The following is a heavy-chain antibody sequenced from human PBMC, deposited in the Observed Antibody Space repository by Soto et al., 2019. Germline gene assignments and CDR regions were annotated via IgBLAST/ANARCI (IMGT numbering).Heavy chain of an antibody. V-gene: IGHV4-34*01. Sequence: PSETLSLTCAVHGGSFIGDYWSWIRQVPGNGLEWIGEINFGGSTNYNPSLTSRVTISVDTSKRQFSLKVNSLTAADTAVYYCARGGLEESALYYDGMYCWSQGTTVTVSS. CDR2: INFGGST. CDR1: GGSFIGDY. CDR3: ARGGLEESALYYDGMYC. D-gene: IGHD2-2*03. J-gene: IGHJ6*02.